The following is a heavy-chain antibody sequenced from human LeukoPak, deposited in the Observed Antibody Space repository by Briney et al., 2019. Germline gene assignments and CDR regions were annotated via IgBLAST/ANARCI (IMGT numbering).Heavy chain of an antibody. Sequence: QPGGSLRLSCAASGFTFSSYVMSWVRQAPGKGLAWVSAISGSGGTYYADSVKGRFTISRDNSKNTMYLQMNSLRAEDTAVYYCAKGAGGWGTAFDIWGQGTMVTVSS. V-gene: IGHV3-23*01. CDR3: AKGAGGWGTAFDI. CDR1: GFTFSSYV. J-gene: IGHJ3*02. CDR2: ISGSGGT. D-gene: IGHD3-16*01.